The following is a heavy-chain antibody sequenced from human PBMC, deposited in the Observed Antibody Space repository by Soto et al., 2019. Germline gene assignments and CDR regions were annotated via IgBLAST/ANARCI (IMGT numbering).Heavy chain of an antibody. CDR3: ARGGSSHAYYYYYYMDV. D-gene: IGHD6-6*01. J-gene: IGHJ6*03. CDR2: INPNSGGT. V-gene: IGHV1-2*04. CDR1: GYTFTGYY. Sequence: QVQLVQSGAEVKKPGASVKVSCKASGYTFTGYYMHWVRQAPGQGLEWMGWINPNSGGTNYAQKFQGWVTMTRDTSISTAYMELSRLRSDDTAVYYYARGGSSHAYYYYYYMDVWGKGTTVTVSS.